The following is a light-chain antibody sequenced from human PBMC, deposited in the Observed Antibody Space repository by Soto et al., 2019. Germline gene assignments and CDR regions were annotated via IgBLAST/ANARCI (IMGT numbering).Light chain of an antibody. CDR3: QQFGTSSRGT. Sequence: EIVLTQSPGTLSLSPGERATLSCRASQSVNTTYLAWYQQKPGQAPRLLIAGVSSRATGIPDRFSGSGSGTYFILTISRVEPEDVAGYYGQQFGTSSRGTFGPGTKVDIK. V-gene: IGKV3-20*01. CDR1: QSVNTTY. CDR2: GVS. J-gene: IGKJ3*01.